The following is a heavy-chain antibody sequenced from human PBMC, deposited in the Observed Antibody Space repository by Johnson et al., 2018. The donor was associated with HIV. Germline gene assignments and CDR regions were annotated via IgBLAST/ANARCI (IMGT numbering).Heavy chain of an antibody. CDR1: GFTFVDYG. J-gene: IGHJ3*02. Sequence: VQLVESGGGAVQPGRSLRLSCAASGFTFVDYGMSWVRQAPGKGLEWVSGINYNGGSTGYADSVRDRFSISRDNAKNSLYLQMDSMRAEDTAMYYCAREYSSLSQGAFDIWGQGTMVTVSS. CDR3: AREYSSLSQGAFDI. CDR2: INYNGGST. V-gene: IGHV3-20*04. D-gene: IGHD6-6*01.